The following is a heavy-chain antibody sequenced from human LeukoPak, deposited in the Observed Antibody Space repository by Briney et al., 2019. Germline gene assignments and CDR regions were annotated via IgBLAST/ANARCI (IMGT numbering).Heavy chain of an antibody. Sequence: SETLSFTCTVSGGSISSYYWTWLRQPPGKGLEWIGYIYYSGSTNYNPSLKSRVTISLDTSKYQFSLKLSSVTAADTAVYYCARWSRDGYNYFDYWGQGTLVTVSS. V-gene: IGHV4-59*01. CDR2: IYYSGST. CDR3: ARWSRDGYNYFDY. J-gene: IGHJ4*02. D-gene: IGHD5-24*01. CDR1: GGSISSYY.